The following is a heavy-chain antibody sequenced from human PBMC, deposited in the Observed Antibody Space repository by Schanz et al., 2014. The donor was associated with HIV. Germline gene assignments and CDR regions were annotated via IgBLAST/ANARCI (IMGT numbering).Heavy chain of an antibody. Sequence: VQLLESGGGLEQPGGSLRLSCAASGFNFNNYAMTWVRQAPGKGLEWVAVTSYDGTNKKFADSVKGRFTISRDNSKNTVYLQAKSLRPEDTAVYYCAKDRNQYDSRYIGKGNYYYYYGMDVWGQGTTVTVSS. CDR2: TSYDGTNK. CDR3: AKDRNQYDSRYIGKGNYYYYYGMDV. J-gene: IGHJ6*02. CDR1: GFNFNNYA. V-gene: IGHV3-30*18. D-gene: IGHD3-22*01.